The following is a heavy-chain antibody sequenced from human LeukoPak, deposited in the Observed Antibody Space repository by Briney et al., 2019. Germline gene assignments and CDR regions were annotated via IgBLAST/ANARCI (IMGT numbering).Heavy chain of an antibody. D-gene: IGHD1-1*01. J-gene: IGHJ6*03. CDR2: INPSGGST. V-gene: IGHV1-46*01. CDR1: GYTFTSYY. CDR3: ARSGYSYYMDV. Sequence: ASVKVSCKASGYTFTSYYMHWVRQAPGQGLEWMGIINPSGGSTSYAQKFQGRVTMTRDTSISTAYMELSSLRSEDTAVYYCARSGYSYYMDVWGKGTTVTVSS.